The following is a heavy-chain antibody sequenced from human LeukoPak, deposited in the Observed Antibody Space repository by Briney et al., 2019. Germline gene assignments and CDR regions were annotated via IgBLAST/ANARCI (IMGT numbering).Heavy chain of an antibody. V-gene: IGHV3-30*18. D-gene: IGHD6-19*01. CDR2: ISYDGSNK. CDR3: AKAGGGSGWYV. Sequence: SGRSLRLSCAASGFTFSSYGMHWVRQAPDKGLEWVAVISYDGSNKYYADSVKGRFTISRDNSKNTLYLQMNSLRAEDTAVYYCAKAGGGSGWYVWGQGTLVTVSS. CDR1: GFTFSSYG. J-gene: IGHJ4*02.